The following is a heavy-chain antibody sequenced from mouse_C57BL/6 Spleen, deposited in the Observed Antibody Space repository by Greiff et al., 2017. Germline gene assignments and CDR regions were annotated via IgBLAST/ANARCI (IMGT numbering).Heavy chain of an antibody. CDR3: TRPYYGSSSYWYFDV. D-gene: IGHD1-1*01. CDR1: GFTFSDAW. CDR2: IRNKANNPAT. J-gene: IGHJ1*03. Sequence: EVKLQESGGGLVQPGGSMKLSCAASGFTFSDAWMDWVRQSPGKGLEWVAEIRNKANNPATYYAESEKGRFTISRDDSKSSVYLQMNSLRAEDTGIYYCTRPYYGSSSYWYFDVWGTGTTVTVSS. V-gene: IGHV6-6*01.